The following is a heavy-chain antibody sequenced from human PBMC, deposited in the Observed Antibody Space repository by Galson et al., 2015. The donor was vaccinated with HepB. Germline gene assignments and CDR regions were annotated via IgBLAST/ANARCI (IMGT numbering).Heavy chain of an antibody. Sequence: SLRLSCAASGFTFSSSSMNWVRQAPGKGLEWVSSISSSSSYIYYADSVKGRFTISRDNAKNSLYLQMNSLRAEDAAVYYCAREGGLDYGDAFWDYWGQGTLVTVSS. J-gene: IGHJ4*02. CDR2: ISSSSSYI. CDR1: GFTFSSSS. V-gene: IGHV3-21*01. D-gene: IGHD4-17*01. CDR3: AREGGLDYGDAFWDY.